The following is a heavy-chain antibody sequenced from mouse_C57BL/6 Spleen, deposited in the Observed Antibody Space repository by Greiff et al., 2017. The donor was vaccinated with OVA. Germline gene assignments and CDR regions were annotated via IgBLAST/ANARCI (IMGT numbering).Heavy chain of an antibody. CDR3: ARSLGRNYFDY. Sequence: EVKLVESGGGLVQPGGSLSLSCAASGFTFTDYYMSWVRQPPGQALEWLGFIRNKANGYTTEYSASVKGRFTISRDNSQSILYLQMNALRAEDSATDYCARSLGRNYFDYWGQGTTLTVSS. J-gene: IGHJ2*01. V-gene: IGHV7-3*01. CDR1: GFTFTDYY. CDR2: IRNKANGYTT.